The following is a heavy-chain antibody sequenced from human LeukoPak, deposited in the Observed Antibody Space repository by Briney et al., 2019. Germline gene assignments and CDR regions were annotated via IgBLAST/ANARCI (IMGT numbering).Heavy chain of an antibody. Sequence: PGGSLRLPCAASGSTFSSYWMHWVRQAPGKGLVWVSCIKSDGSSTTYADSVKGRFTISRDNAKNTLHLQMNSLRAEDTAVYYCARDSSSWYYDYWGQGTLVTVSS. CDR2: IKSDGSST. V-gene: IGHV3-74*03. D-gene: IGHD6-13*01. J-gene: IGHJ4*02. CDR3: ARDSSSWYYDY. CDR1: GSTFSSYW.